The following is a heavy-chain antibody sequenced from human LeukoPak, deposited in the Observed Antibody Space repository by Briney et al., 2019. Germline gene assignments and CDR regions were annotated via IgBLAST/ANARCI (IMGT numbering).Heavy chain of an antibody. D-gene: IGHD2-15*01. CDR3: ARDSLAYCSGGSCYRLEKYNWFDP. CDR1: GGSISSSSYY. CDR2: IYYSGST. J-gene: IGHJ5*02. Sequence: PSETLSLTCTVSGGSISSSSYYWGWIRQPPGKGLEWIGSIYYSGSTYYNPSLKSRVTISVDTSKNQFSLKLSSVTAADTAVYYCARDSLAYCSGGSCYRLEKYNWFDPWGQGTLVTVSS. V-gene: IGHV4-39*07.